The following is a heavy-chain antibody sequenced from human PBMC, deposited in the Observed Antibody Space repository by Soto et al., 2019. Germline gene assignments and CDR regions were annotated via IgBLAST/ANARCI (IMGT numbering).Heavy chain of an antibody. CDR2: IYTSGST. Sequence: SETLSLTCTVSGGSISSYYWSWIRQPAGKGLEWIGRIYTSGSTNYNPSLKSRVTMSVDTSKNQFSLKLSSVTAADTAVYYCARTLAVAGTGYFDYWGRGTLVTVSS. D-gene: IGHD6-19*01. J-gene: IGHJ4*02. V-gene: IGHV4-4*07. CDR3: ARTLAVAGTGYFDY. CDR1: GGSISSYY.